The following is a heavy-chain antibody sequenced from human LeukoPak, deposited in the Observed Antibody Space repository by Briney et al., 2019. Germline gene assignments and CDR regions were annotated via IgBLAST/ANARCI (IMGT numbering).Heavy chain of an antibody. CDR2: ISRSGSYI. D-gene: IGHD3-22*01. CDR1: GFTFSSYS. CDR3: ARDEYSSGYYNDY. J-gene: IGHJ4*02. V-gene: IGHV3-21*01. Sequence: GGSLRLSCAASGFTFSSYSMNWVRQAPGKGLEWVSSISRSGSYIYYADSVKGRFTISRDNAKNSLYLQMNSLRAEDTAVYYCARDEYSSGYYNDYWGQGTLVTVSS.